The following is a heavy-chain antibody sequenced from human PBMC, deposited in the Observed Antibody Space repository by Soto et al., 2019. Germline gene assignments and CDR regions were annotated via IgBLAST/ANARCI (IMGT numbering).Heavy chain of an antibody. CDR2: IYTSGST. J-gene: IGHJ5*02. V-gene: IGHV4-4*07. D-gene: IGHD6-13*01. Sequence: PSETLSLTCTVSGGSISSYYWSWIRQPSGKGLEWIGRIYTSGSTNYNPSLKSRVTMSVDTSKNQFSLKLSSVTAADTAVYYCASDLHIAAAGTPLDPWGQGTLVTVS. CDR1: GGSISSYY. CDR3: ASDLHIAAAGTPLDP.